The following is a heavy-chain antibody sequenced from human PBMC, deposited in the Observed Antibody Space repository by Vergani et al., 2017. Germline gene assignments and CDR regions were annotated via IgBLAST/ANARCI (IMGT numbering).Heavy chain of an antibody. CDR1: GGSISSGGYY. V-gene: IGHV4-31*03. D-gene: IGHD6-6*01. CDR3: ARSSGSSSSLELGYYYYMDV. Sequence: QVQLQESGPGLVKPSQTLSLTCTVSGGSISSGGYYWSWIRQHPGKGLEWIGYIYYSGRTYYNPSLKSRVTISVDTSKNQFSLTLSSVTAADTAVYYCARSSGSSSSLELGYYYYMDVWGKGTTVTVSS. J-gene: IGHJ6*03. CDR2: IYYSGRT.